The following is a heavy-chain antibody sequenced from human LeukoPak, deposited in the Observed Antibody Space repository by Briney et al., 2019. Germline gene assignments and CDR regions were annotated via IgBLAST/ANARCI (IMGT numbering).Heavy chain of an antibody. CDR3: ARGRIYVVVVPAAIRRHYYYMGV. CDR1: GGSFSGYY. V-gene: IGHV4-34*01. J-gene: IGHJ6*03. CDR2: INHSGST. D-gene: IGHD2-2*01. Sequence: SETLSLICAVYGGSFSGYYWSWIRQPPGKGLEWIGEINHSGSTNYNPSLKSRVTISVDTSKNQFSLKLSSVTAADTAVYYCARGRIYVVVVPAAIRRHYYYMGVWGKGTTVTVSS.